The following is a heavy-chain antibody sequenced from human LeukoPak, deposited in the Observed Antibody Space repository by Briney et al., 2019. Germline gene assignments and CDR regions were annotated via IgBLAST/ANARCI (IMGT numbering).Heavy chain of an antibody. J-gene: IGHJ4*02. D-gene: IGHD2-15*01. CDR1: GYTFTGYY. V-gene: IGHV1-2*02. Sequence: ASVKVSCKASGYTFTGYYMHWVRQAPGRGLEWMGWINPNSGGTNYAQKFQGRVTMTRDTSISTAYMELSRLRSDDTAVYYCAVRCSGGSCYSGYWGQGTLVTVSS. CDR2: INPNSGGT. CDR3: AVRCSGGSCYSGY.